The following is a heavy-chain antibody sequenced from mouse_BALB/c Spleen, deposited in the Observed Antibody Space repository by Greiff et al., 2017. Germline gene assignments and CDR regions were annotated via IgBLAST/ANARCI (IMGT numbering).Heavy chain of an antibody. CDR1: GFTFSSYA. CDR3: ATRYYRYDGDWYFDV. Sequence: EVKLMESGGGLVKPGGSLKLSCAASGFTFSSYAMSWVRQTPEKRLEWVASISSGGSTYYPDTVKGRFTISRDNAKNTLYLQMSSLKSEDTAMYYCATRYYRYDGDWYFDVWGAGTTVTVSS. J-gene: IGHJ1*01. V-gene: IGHV5-6-5*01. CDR2: ISSGGST. D-gene: IGHD2-14*01.